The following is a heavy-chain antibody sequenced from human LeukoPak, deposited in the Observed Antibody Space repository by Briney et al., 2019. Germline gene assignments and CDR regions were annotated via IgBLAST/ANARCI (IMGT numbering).Heavy chain of an antibody. J-gene: IGHJ5*02. Sequence: RSGGSLRLSCAASGFTFGLTFSNSVMRWVRQAPGTGLDWVSGISGSGGPTYYTDSVKGRFTISRDNSKNTLYLQMNSLRAEDTAIYYCAKRSRELLTWGEGSLGTVSS. V-gene: IGHV3-23*01. D-gene: IGHD1-26*01. CDR1: GFTFGLTFSNSV. CDR2: ISGSGGPT. CDR3: AKRSRELLT.